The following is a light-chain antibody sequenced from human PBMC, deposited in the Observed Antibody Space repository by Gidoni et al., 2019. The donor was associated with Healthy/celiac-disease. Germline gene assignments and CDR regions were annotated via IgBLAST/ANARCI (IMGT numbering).Light chain of an antibody. CDR1: SSDVGDYNY. CDR2: DVS. V-gene: IGLV2-14*03. CDR3: SSYTSSSTLV. J-gene: IGLJ3*02. Sequence: QSALTQPSPVSGSPGPSITISCTGTSSDVGDYNYVSWYQQHPGKAPKLMIYDVSNRPSGVSNRFSGSKSGNTASLTISGLQAEDEADYYCSSYTSSSTLVFGGGTKLTVL.